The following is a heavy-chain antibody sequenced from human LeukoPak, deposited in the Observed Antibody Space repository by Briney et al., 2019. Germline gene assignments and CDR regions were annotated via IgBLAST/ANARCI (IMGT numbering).Heavy chain of an antibody. CDR3: ARGFTIFGVVNDAFDI. Sequence: GGSLRLSCAASGFTFSNYRIHWVRQAPGKGLVWVSRINSDGSSTSCADSVKGRFTISRDNAKNTLYLQMNSLRAEDTAVYYCARGFTIFGVVNDAFDIWGQGTMVTVSS. CDR2: INSDGSST. J-gene: IGHJ3*02. CDR1: GFTFSNYR. V-gene: IGHV3-74*01. D-gene: IGHD3-3*01.